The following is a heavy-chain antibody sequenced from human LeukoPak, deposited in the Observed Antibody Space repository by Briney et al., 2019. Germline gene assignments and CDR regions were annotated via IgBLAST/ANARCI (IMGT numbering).Heavy chain of an antibody. CDR1: GFTFSSYD. D-gene: IGHD3-22*01. CDR2: IGTAGDT. Sequence: GGSLRLSCAASGFTFSSYDMHWVRQATGKGLEWVSAIGTAGDTYYPGSVKGRFTISRDNSKNTLYLQMNSLRAEDTAVYYCARDRDLYYYDSSGYDYWGQGTLVTVSS. CDR3: ARDRDLYYYDSSGYDY. J-gene: IGHJ4*02. V-gene: IGHV3-13*04.